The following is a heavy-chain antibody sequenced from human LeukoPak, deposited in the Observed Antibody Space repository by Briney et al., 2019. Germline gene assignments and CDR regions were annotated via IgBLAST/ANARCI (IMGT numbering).Heavy chain of an antibody. D-gene: IGHD3-3*01. J-gene: IGHJ4*02. V-gene: IGHV4-38-2*01. CDR2: IYHSGSP. CDR1: GYSISSASY. CDR3: ARPISSQGYFGVVID. Sequence: SETLSLTCAVSGYSISSASYWGWIRQPPGRGLEWIGNIYHSGSPYYNPSLKSRVTISVDTSKNQFSLKLSSVTAADTAVYYCARPISSQGYFGVVIDWGQGTLVTVSS.